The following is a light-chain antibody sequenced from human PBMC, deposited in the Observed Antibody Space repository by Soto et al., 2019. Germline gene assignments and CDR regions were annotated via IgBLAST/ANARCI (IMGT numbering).Light chain of an antibody. V-gene: IGKV3-15*01. J-gene: IGKJ5*01. CDR2: GAS. CDR3: QQYNYWPPIT. Sequence: EIGMTHSPAALSVSPRERATLSCRASQSVSSTLAWYQQKPGQAPRLLIYGASNRATGIPARFSGSGSGTECTLTIGSLQSEDFAVYYCQQYNYWPPITFGQGTRLE. CDR1: QSVSST.